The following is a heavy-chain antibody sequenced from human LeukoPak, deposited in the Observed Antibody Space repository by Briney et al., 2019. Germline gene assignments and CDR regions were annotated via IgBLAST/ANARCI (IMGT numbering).Heavy chain of an antibody. V-gene: IGHV3-23*01. Sequence: PGGSLRLSCAASGFTFSSYAMSWVRQAPGMGLEWVSAISGSGGNTYYADSVKGRFTISRDNSKNTLYLQMNSLRAEDTAVYYCARGYSSLYYFDYWGQGTLVTVSS. CDR3: ARGYSSLYYFDY. D-gene: IGHD6-6*01. J-gene: IGHJ4*02. CDR2: ISGSGGNT. CDR1: GFTFSSYA.